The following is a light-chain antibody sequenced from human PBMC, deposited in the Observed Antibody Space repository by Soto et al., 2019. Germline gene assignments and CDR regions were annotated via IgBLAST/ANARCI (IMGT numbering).Light chain of an antibody. CDR2: AAS. J-gene: IGKJ5*01. CDR1: QGISNS. V-gene: IGKV1-27*01. CDR3: QQYNNWPPIT. Sequence: IQMTQSPSSLSASVGDRVTITCRASQGISNSLAWYQQRPGKVPKLLISAASTLRSGVPSRFSGSGSGTDFTLTISSLQSEDFAVYYCQQYNNWPPITFGQGTRLEI.